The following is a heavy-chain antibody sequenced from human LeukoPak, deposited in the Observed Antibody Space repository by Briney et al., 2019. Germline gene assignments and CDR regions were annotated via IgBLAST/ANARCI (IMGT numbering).Heavy chain of an antibody. Sequence: PGGSLRLSCAASGLTFSSYAMHWVRQAPGKGLEWVAVISYDGSNKYYADSVKGRFTISRDNSKNTLYLQMNSLRAEDTAVYYCASRIAAAALYYYYGMDVWGQGTTVTVSS. J-gene: IGHJ6*02. D-gene: IGHD6-13*01. CDR2: ISYDGSNK. CDR3: ASRIAAAALYYYYGMDV. V-gene: IGHV3-30-3*01. CDR1: GLTFSSYA.